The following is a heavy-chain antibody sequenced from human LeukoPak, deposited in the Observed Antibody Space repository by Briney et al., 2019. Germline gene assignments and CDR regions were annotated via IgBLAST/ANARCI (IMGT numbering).Heavy chain of an antibody. V-gene: IGHV2-5*02. CDR2: IYWDDDK. Sequence: SGPTLVNPTQTLTLTCTFSGFSLSTSGVGVGWIRQPPGKALEWLALIYWDDDKRYSPSLKSRLTITKDTSKNQVVLTMTNMDPVDTATYYCAHSSRDDRELVRMGWFGELSWFDPWGQGTLVTVSS. D-gene: IGHD3-10*01. CDR3: AHSSRDDRELVRMGWFGELSWFDP. J-gene: IGHJ5*02. CDR1: GFSLSTSGVG.